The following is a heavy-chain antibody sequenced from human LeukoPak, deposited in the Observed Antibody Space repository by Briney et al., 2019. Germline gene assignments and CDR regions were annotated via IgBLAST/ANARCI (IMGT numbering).Heavy chain of an antibody. CDR3: ARDGLAVLIEFDL. CDR2: INPNSGGT. Sequence: ASVKVSCKASGFTFTGYYMYWVRQAPVQGLEWVGWINPNSGGTNYAQKFQGRVTMTGDTSLTTTYMELSSLTYDDTAVYYCARDGLAVLIEFDLWGQGTLVTVSS. V-gene: IGHV1-2*02. CDR1: GFTFTGYY. J-gene: IGHJ5*02. D-gene: IGHD2-15*01.